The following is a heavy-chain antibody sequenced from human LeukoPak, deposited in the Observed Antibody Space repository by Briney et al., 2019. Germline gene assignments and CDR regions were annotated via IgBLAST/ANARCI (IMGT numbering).Heavy chain of an antibody. CDR1: GFTFSSYA. V-gene: IGHV3-30*04. Sequence: GGSLRLSCAASGFTFSSYAMHWVRQAPGKGLEWVAVISYDGSNKYYADSVKGRFTISRDNSKNTLYLQMNSLRAEDTAVYYFAKDALYCGQGTLVTASS. CDR3: AKDALY. J-gene: IGHJ4*02. CDR2: ISYDGSNK.